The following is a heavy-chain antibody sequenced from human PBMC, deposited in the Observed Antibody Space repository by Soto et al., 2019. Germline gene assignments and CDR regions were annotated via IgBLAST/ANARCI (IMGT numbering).Heavy chain of an antibody. CDR2: IIPIFGTA. J-gene: IGHJ4*02. CDR3: ASLTTGYGEDENFDY. D-gene: IGHD4-17*01. V-gene: IGHV1-69*01. Sequence: QVQLVQSGDEVKKPGSSVKVSCKASGGTFSSYAISWVRQAPGQGLEWMGGIIPIFGTANYAQKFQGRVTITADESTSTAYMELSSLRSEDTAVYYCASLTTGYGEDENFDYWGQGTLVTVSS. CDR1: GGTFSSYA.